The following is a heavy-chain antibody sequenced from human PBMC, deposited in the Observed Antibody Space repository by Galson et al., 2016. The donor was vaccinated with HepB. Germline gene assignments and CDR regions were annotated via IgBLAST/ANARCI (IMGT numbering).Heavy chain of an antibody. J-gene: IGHJ4*02. CDR1: GFTFATYG. D-gene: IGHD6-13*01. CDR2: IWYDGSNK. Sequence: SLRLSCAASGFTFATYGMHWVRKAPGKGLEWVAEIWYDGSNKKYADSVQGRFTISRDNAKNTLYLQMNSLRAEDTALYYCTRVHREGIAAAGLQIWGQGTLVIVSS. V-gene: IGHV3-33*01. CDR3: TRVHREGIAAAGLQI.